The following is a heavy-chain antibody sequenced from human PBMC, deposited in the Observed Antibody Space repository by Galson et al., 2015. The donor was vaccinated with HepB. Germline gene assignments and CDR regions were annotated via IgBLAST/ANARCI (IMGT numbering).Heavy chain of an antibody. J-gene: IGHJ3*02. CDR2: IYSGGTT. D-gene: IGHD3-10*01. CDR3: ARDYYGSGSYPYEAFDI. CDR1: GFTVSRIY. V-gene: IGHV3-53*04. Sequence: SLRLSCAASGFTVSRIYMSWVRQAPGKGLEWVSVIYSGGTTYYADSVKGRFTISRHNSKNTLYLQMNSLRAEDTAMYYCARDYYGSGSYPYEAFDIWGQGTMVTVSS.